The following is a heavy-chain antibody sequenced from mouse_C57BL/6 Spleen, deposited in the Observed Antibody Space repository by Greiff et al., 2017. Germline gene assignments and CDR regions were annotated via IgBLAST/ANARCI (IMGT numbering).Heavy chain of an antibody. V-gene: IGHV1-82*01. CDR2: IYPGDGDT. CDR3: ARIYYGNYEDAMDY. D-gene: IGHD2-1*01. CDR1: GYAFSSSW. J-gene: IGHJ4*01. Sequence: VQLQQSGPELVKPGASVKISCKASGYAFSSSWMNWVKQRPGKGLEWIGRIYPGDGDTNYNQKFKDKATLTADKSSSTAYMQLSSLTYEDSAVYYCARIYYGNYEDAMDYWGQGTSVTVSS.